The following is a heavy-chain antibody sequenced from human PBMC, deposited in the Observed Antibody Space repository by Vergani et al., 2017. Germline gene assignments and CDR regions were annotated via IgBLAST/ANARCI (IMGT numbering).Heavy chain of an antibody. CDR1: GYTFSNYY. CDR3: ARGDYDILTGYRY. CDR2: INPSGGHT. D-gene: IGHD3-9*01. V-gene: IGHV1-46*03. Sequence: QVQVVQSGAEVKKSGASVKDSCKTSGYTFSNYYMHWVRQAPGQGLEWMGIINPSGGHTNYAQKFQGRVTMTRDTSTSTVYMELSSMGSEDTAIYYCARGDYDILTGYRYWGQGTLVTVSA. J-gene: IGHJ4*02.